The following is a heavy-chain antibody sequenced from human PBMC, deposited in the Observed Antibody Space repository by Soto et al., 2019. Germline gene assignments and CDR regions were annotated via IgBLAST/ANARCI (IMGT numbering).Heavy chain of an antibody. CDR2: INPSGGIT. CDR1: GYTLTSYY. J-gene: IGHJ6*02. D-gene: IGHD2-2*01. CDR3: ARGISTTRYYYYYGMDV. Sequence: AASVNVSCKPSGYTLTSYYFHWVRQAPGQGPEWMGIINPSGGITNDAQKFQDRVTMTSDTSTSTVYMELSSLRSEDTAVYDCARGISTTRYYYYYGMDVWGQGTTVTVSS. V-gene: IGHV1-46*01.